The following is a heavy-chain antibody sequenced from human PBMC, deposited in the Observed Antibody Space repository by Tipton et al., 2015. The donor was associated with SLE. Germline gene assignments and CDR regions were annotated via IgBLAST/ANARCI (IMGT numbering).Heavy chain of an antibody. V-gene: IGHV4-59*11. CDR1: GGSISSHY. CDR2: IYYGGST. J-gene: IGHJ3*02. Sequence: TLSLTCTVSGGSISSHYWSWIRQPPGKGLEWIGYIYYGGSTNYNPSLKSRVTISVDKSKNQFSLKLSSVTAADTAVYYCAGGGTDAFDIWGQGTMVTVSS. D-gene: IGHD3-16*01. CDR3: AGGGTDAFDI.